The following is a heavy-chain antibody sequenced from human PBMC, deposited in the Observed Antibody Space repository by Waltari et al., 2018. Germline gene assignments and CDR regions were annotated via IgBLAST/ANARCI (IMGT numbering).Heavy chain of an antibody. CDR3: TRGGRDSSWYWRD. Sequence: EVQLVESGGGLAQPGGSLRLSGAASGLSFSNYWMTWVRQASGKGPEWVANIKQDGSEKYYMDSVKGRFTISRDNAKNSLYLQMNNLRVEDTAVYYCTRGGRDSSWYWRDWGQGTLVTVSS. CDR2: IKQDGSEK. D-gene: IGHD6-13*01. J-gene: IGHJ4*02. CDR1: GLSFSNYW. V-gene: IGHV3-7*01.